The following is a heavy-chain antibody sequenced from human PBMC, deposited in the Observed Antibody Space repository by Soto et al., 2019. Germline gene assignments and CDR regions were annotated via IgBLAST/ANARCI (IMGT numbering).Heavy chain of an antibody. V-gene: IGHV4-39*01. Sequence: SETLSLTCTVSGGSISSSDHYWAWIRQPPGKGLEWLATIYYSGSIYYSPSLKSRATISVDTSKNQISLNLTSATAADTAVYYCARVHVMVVAGSTFDYWGHGTLVTVPQ. CDR3: ARVHVMVVAGSTFDY. CDR2: IYYSGSI. CDR1: GGSISSSDHY. D-gene: IGHD6-19*01. J-gene: IGHJ4*01.